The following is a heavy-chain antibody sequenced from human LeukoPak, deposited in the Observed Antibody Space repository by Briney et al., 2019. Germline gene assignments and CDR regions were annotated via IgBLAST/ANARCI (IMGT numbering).Heavy chain of an antibody. J-gene: IGHJ3*02. D-gene: IGHD2-15*01. CDR1: RGSINNYY. CDR2: IYTRGST. Sequence: SGALSLTCTVSRGSINNYYWSWIRPPAGRGGDWIGRIYTRGSTNYTPSLKSRVTMSVGTSKTQFSLKLTSVTAAYTAVYYGARGRYCSADRCSGGDAFDIWGQGTMVSVSS. CDR3: ARGRYCSADRCSGGDAFDI. V-gene: IGHV4-4*07.